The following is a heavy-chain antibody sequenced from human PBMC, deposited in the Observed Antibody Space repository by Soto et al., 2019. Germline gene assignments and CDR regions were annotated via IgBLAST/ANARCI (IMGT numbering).Heavy chain of an antibody. CDR3: ARGVLH. Sequence: QVQLQESGPGLVQPSQTLSLTCTVSGGSISSGGYYWSWIRKHPGTGLEWIGHISYSGSTYYNPSLKSRVTISLDTSRNQFSLIVTSVTAADTAVYYCARGVLHWGQGTLVTVSS. V-gene: IGHV4-31*03. CDR2: ISYSGST. J-gene: IGHJ4*01. CDR1: GGSISSGGYY.